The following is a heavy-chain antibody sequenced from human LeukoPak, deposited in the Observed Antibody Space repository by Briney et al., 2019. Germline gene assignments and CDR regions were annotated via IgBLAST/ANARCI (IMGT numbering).Heavy chain of an antibody. J-gene: IGHJ4*02. V-gene: IGHV3-30-3*01. D-gene: IGHD3-22*01. CDR3: ARPNYYDSSGYADY. CDR1: GFTFSSYA. CDR2: ISYDGSNK. Sequence: GGSLRLSCAASGFTFSSYAMHWVRQAPGKGLEWVAVISYDGSNKYYADSVKGRFTISRDNSKHTLYLQMNSLRAEDTAVYYCARPNYYDSSGYADYWGQGTLVTVSS.